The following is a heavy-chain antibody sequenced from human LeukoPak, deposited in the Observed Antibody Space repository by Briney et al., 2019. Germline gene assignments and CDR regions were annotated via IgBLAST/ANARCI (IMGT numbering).Heavy chain of an antibody. CDR3: ATLRSPDITMIVGAFDI. J-gene: IGHJ3*02. V-gene: IGHV4-39*01. D-gene: IGHD3-22*01. CDR2: IYYSGST. CDR1: GGSISSSIYY. Sequence: SETLSLTCTVSGGSISSSIYYWGWIRQPPGKGLEWIGSIYYSGSTYYNPSLKSRVTISVDTSKNQFSLKLSSVTAADTAVYYCATLRSPDITMIVGAFDIWGQGTMVTVSS.